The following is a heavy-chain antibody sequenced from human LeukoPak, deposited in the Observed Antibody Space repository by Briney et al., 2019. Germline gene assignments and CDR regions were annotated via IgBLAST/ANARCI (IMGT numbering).Heavy chain of an antibody. D-gene: IGHD2-2*01. J-gene: IGHJ6*03. Sequence: SGRSLRLSCAASGFTFDDYAMHWVRQAPGKGLEWVSGISWNSGSIGYADSVKGRFTISRDNAKNSLYLQMNSLRAEDTALYYCARLSNPLYQLYYMDVWGKGTTVTVSS. CDR2: ISWNSGSI. V-gene: IGHV3-9*01. CDR3: ARLSNPLYQLYYMDV. CDR1: GFTFDDYA.